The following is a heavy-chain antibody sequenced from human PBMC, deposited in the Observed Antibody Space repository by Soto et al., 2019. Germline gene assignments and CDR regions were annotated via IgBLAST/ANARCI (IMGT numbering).Heavy chain of an antibody. J-gene: IGHJ6*02. CDR2: IIPIFGTA. CDR3: AREFPENVDTAMGAYYYYGMDV. V-gene: IGHV1-69*13. Sequence: ASVKVSCKASGGTFSSYAISWVRQAPGQGLEWMGGIIPIFGTANYAQKFQGRVTITADESTSTAYMELSSLRSEDTAVYYCAREFPENVDTAMGAYYYYGMDVWGQGTTVTVSS. CDR1: GGTFSSYA. D-gene: IGHD5-18*01.